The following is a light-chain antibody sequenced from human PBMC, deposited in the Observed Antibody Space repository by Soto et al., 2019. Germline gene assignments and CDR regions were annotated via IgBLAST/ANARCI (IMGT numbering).Light chain of an antibody. CDR3: QQANMVPST. Sequence: DIQMTQSPSSVAAFVGDRVTVSXRARQGIGAWLAWYQQKPGXAPKXXXAPXSSLQRGAPSRFSGSGSETDFTLTISSLQPEDFANYYCQQANMVPSTFGQGTRLEIK. CDR1: QGIGAW. J-gene: IGKJ5*01. CDR2: PXS. V-gene: IGKV1-12*01.